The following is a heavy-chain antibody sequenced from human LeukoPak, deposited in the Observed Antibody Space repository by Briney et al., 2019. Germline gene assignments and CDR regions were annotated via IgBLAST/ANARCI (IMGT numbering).Heavy chain of an antibody. CDR3: APPIPKDREGIAGTTNY. CDR2: ISSSSGST. V-gene: IGHV3-23*01. D-gene: IGHD1-20*01. J-gene: IGHJ4*02. Sequence: GGSLRLSCAASGFIFSSYAMTWVRQAPGKGLEWVSAISSSSGSTYYADSVKGRFTISRDNSKNTLYLQMNSLRAEDTAVYYCAPPIPKDREGIAGTTNYWGQGTLVTVSS. CDR1: GFIFSSYA.